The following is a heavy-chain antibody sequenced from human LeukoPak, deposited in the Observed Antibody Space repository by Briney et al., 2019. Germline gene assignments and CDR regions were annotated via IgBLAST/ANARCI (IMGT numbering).Heavy chain of an antibody. Sequence: GGSLRLSCAASGFTFSSYAMSWVRQAPGKGLEWVSVIYSGGSTYYADSVKGRFTISRDNSKNTLYLQMNSLRAEDTAVYYCARDQGYYDSSGYRFDYWGQGTLVTVSS. CDR1: GFTFSSYA. J-gene: IGHJ4*02. CDR3: ARDQGYYDSSGYRFDY. V-gene: IGHV3-66*01. CDR2: IYSGGST. D-gene: IGHD3-22*01.